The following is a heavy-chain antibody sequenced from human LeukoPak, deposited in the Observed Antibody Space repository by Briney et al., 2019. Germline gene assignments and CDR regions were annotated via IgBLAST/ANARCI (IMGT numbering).Heavy chain of an antibody. D-gene: IGHD4-17*01. CDR3: ARLYGDYYLVDRWNYYYYGMDV. J-gene: IGHJ6*02. Sequence: GGSLRLSCAASGFTFSDHYMSWIRQAPGKGLEWVSYISSSGSTRNHADSVKGRFTISRDNAKNSLYLQMNSLRAEDTAVYYCARLYGDYYLVDRWNYYYYGMDVWGQGTTVTVSS. V-gene: IGHV3-11*01. CDR2: ISSSGSTR. CDR1: GFTFSDHY.